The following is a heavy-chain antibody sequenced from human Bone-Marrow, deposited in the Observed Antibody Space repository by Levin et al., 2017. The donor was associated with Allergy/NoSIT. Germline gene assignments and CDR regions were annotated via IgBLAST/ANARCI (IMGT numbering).Heavy chain of an antibody. D-gene: IGHD2-15*01. J-gene: IGHJ5*02. Sequence: PGESLKISCEASGGASNTYTISWVRQAPGQGLEWMGKIIPVFGTTTYAQKFQGRVSITADESTRTTYMDLSSLRSEDTATYYCARSRYCSGGSCFAAGPHNWFDPWGQGTLVTVSS. CDR2: IIPVFGTT. CDR1: GGASNTYT. CDR3: ARSRYCSGGSCFAAGPHNWFDP. V-gene: IGHV1-69*15.